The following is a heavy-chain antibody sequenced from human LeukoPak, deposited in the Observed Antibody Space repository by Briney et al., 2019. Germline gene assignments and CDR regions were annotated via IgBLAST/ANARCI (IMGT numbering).Heavy chain of an antibody. J-gene: IGHJ4*02. CDR1: GFTFRSYW. D-gene: IGHD3-3*01. CDR2: IKQDGSEK. Sequence: GGSLRLSCAASGFTFRSYWMSWVRQAPGKGLEWVANIKQDGSEKCYVDSVKGRFTISRDNAKNSLYLQMNSLRAEDTAVYYCARDPGITIFGVAPGYFNYWGQGTLVTVSS. V-gene: IGHV3-7*01. CDR3: ARDPGITIFGVAPGYFNY.